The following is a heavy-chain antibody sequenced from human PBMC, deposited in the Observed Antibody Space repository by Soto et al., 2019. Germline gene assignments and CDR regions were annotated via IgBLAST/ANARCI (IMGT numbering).Heavy chain of an antibody. V-gene: IGHV3-66*01. J-gene: IGHJ4*02. D-gene: IGHD2-2*01. Sequence: PGGSLRLSCAASGFTVSSNYMSWVRQAPGKGLEWVSVIQSGGSTYYADSVKGRFSISRDNSKNTLYLQMNSLRAEDTAVYYCARGEERVAMPSGYWGQGTLVTVSS. CDR1: GFTVSSNY. CDR2: IQSGGST. CDR3: ARGEERVAMPSGY.